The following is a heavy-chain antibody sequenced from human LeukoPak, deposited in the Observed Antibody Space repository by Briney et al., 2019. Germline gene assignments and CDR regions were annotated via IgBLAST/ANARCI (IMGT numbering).Heavy chain of an antibody. CDR1: GGSISSYY. CDR2: IYYNGST. J-gene: IGHJ4*02. Sequence: KPSETLSLTCTVSGGSISSYYWSWIRQPPGKGLEWIGYIYYNGSTNYNPSLKSQVTISVDTSKNQFSLKLSSVTAADTAVYYCARGGAAAMDYWGQGTLVTVSS. CDR3: ARGGAAAMDY. D-gene: IGHD6-13*01. V-gene: IGHV4-59*01.